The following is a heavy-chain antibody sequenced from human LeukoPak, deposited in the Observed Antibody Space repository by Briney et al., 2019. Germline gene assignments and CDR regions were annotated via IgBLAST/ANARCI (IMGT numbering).Heavy chain of an antibody. CDR3: ARKFLEWLSYVDY. CDR2: ISGSGGST. Sequence: GGSLRLSCAAPGFTFSSYAMSWVRQAPGKGLEWVSAISGSGGSTYYADSVKGRFTISRDNSKNTLYLQMNSLRAEDTAVYYCARKFLEWLSYVDYWGQGTLVTVSS. J-gene: IGHJ4*02. CDR1: GFTFSSYA. D-gene: IGHD3-3*01. V-gene: IGHV3-23*01.